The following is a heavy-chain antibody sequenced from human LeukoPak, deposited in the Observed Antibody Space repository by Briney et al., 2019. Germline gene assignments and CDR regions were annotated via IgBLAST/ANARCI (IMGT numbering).Heavy chain of an antibody. V-gene: IGHV3-33*06. D-gene: IGHD3-16*01. CDR3: AKDNDYGYYMDV. CDR2: IWYDGSDK. Sequence: GRSLRLSCAASGFTFSSYGMHWVRQAPGKGLEWVAVIWYDGSDKYYADSVKGRFTISRDNSKNTLYLQMNSLRAEDTAVYYCAKDNDYGYYMDVWGKGTTVTVSS. CDR1: GFTFSSYG. J-gene: IGHJ6*03.